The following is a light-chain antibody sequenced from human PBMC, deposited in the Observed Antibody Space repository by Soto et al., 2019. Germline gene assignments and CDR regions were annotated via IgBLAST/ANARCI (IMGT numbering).Light chain of an antibody. J-gene: IGKJ4*01. CDR1: QSVSSN. CDR2: GAS. CDR3: QQYNNWPVLT. Sequence: EIVLTQSPGTLSLSPGERATLSCRASQSVSSNLAWYQQKPGQAPRLLIYGASTRATGIPARFSGSGSGTEFTLTISSLQSEDFAVYYCQQYNNWPVLTFGGGTKVDIK. V-gene: IGKV3-15*01.